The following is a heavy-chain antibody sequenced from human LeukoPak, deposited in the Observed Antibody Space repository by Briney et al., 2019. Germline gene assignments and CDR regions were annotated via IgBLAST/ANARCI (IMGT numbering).Heavy chain of an antibody. CDR2: IYPRDGST. V-gene: IGHV1-46*01. CDR1: GYSFTSNY. J-gene: IGHJ4*02. Sequence: ASVKVSCKASGYSFTSNYIHWVRRAPGQGLEWMGMIYPRDGSTSYAQKFQGRVTVTRDTSTSTVHMELSGLRSEDTAVYYCARGQEAFDYWGQGTLVTVSS. CDR3: ARGQEAFDY.